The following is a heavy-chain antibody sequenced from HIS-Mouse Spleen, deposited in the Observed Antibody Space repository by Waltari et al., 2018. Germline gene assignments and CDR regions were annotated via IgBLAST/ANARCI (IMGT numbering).Heavy chain of an antibody. D-gene: IGHD3-3*01. CDR3: ARRPYYDFWRGYSDNWFDP. CDR2: IYYSGGT. CDR1: GGSISSGGYY. J-gene: IGHJ5*02. Sequence: QVQLQESGPGLVKPSQTLSLTCTVSGGSISSGGYYWSWIRQHPGKGLEWIGYIYYSGGTLHNPALKGRVNITGDTVKNQVPLKLRSVTGAGTAVYYCARRPYYDFWRGYSDNWFDPWGQGTLVPVSS. V-gene: IGHV4-31*03.